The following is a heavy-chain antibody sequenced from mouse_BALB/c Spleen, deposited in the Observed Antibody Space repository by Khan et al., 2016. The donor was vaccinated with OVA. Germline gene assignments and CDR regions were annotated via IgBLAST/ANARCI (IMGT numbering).Heavy chain of an antibody. CDR2: ISYSGST. D-gene: IGHD2-4*01. Sequence: EVQLQESGPGLVKPSQSLSLTCTVTGFSITSGYACKWIRQLPGNKLECMGYISYSGSTSYNPSLQGRITITPATSKNKSFLQLNSVTTEDTATYYCARGNYDGYYFDYWGQGTTLTVSS. CDR1: GFSITSGYA. J-gene: IGHJ2*01. CDR3: ARGNYDGYYFDY. V-gene: IGHV3-2*02.